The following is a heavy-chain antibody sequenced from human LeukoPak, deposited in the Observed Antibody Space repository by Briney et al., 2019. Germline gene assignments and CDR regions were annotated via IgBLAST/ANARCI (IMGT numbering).Heavy chain of an antibody. V-gene: IGHV3-7*01. CDR2: IKQDGSEK. CDR3: ARADSSIAARLSRSSIFNYYYYMDV. J-gene: IGHJ6*03. CDR1: GFTFISYW. D-gene: IGHD6-6*01. Sequence: GGSLRLSCAASGFTFISYWMSWVRQAPGKGLEWVANIKQDGSEKYYVDSVKGRFTISRHNAKNSLYLQMNSLRAEDTAVYYCARADSSIAARLSRSSIFNYYYYMDVWGKGTTVTVSS.